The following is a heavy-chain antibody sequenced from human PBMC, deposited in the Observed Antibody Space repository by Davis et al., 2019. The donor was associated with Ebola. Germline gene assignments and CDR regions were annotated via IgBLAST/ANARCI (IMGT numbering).Heavy chain of an antibody. V-gene: IGHV4-59*12. CDR3: ARGPPRIWGSYRLSSGGTFDI. CDR1: GGSISSYY. J-gene: IGHJ3*02. CDR2: IYYSGST. D-gene: IGHD3-16*02. Sequence: SETLSLTCTVSGGSISSYYWSWIRQPPGKGLEWIGYIYYSGSTNYNPSLKSRVTISVDTSKNQFSLKLSSVTAADTAVYYCARGPPRIWGSYRLSSGGTFDIWGQGTMVTVSS.